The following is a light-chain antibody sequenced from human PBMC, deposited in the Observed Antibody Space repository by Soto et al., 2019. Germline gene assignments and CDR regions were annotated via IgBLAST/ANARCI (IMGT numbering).Light chain of an antibody. J-gene: IGLJ1*01. Sequence: QSALTQPASVSGSPGQSITISCTGTSSDVGGYNYVSWYQQHPGKAPKLMIYEVSNRPSGVSNRFSGSKSGNTASLTISGLQAEDEADYYRSSYTSSTLFGNGKKLTVL. CDR2: EVS. CDR1: SSDVGGYNY. V-gene: IGLV2-14*01. CDR3: SSYTSSTL.